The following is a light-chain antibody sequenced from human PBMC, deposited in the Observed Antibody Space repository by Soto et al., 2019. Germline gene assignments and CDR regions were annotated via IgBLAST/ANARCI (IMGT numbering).Light chain of an antibody. CDR1: QSISNF. CDR2: AAS. Sequence: DIQMTQSPSSLSASVGDRVTITCRASQSISNFLNWYQQKPGKAPNLLIYAASTLQSGVPSRFSCSGSGTDFTLTISSLQPEDFGTYYCQHSYTTPFTFTFGGATKVEIK. CDR3: QHSYTTPFTFT. J-gene: IGKJ4*01. V-gene: IGKV1-39*01.